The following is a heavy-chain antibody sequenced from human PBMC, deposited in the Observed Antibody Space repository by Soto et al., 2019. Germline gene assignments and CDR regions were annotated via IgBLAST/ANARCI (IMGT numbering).Heavy chain of an antibody. D-gene: IGHD3-3*01. Sequence: QVQLQESDPGLVTPSQTLSLTCSVSGSSTRSGDDLWSWIRQPPGKGLEWIGYIFFSGTTHYNPSPENRVRLSIDTNRKQFSIKLRSMTAADTAVYLCARETVYGVIPHSYYFGIEVWGHGTTVIVSS. J-gene: IGHJ6*02. CDR3: ARETVYGVIPHSYYFGIEV. CDR2: IFFSGTT. CDR1: GSSTRSGDDL. V-gene: IGHV4-30-4*08.